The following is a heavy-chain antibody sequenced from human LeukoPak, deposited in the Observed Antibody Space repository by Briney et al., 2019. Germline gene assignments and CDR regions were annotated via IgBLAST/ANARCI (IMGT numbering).Heavy chain of an antibody. V-gene: IGHV4-34*01. CDR2: INHSGST. J-gene: IGHJ4*02. CDR3: ARVAAMANFDY. D-gene: IGHD5-18*01. CDR1: GGSFSGYY. Sequence: SETLSLTCAVYGGSFSGYYWSWIRQPPGKGLEWIGEINHSGSTNYNPSLKSRVTISVDTSKNQFSLKLSFVTAADTAVYYCARVAAMANFDYWGQGTLVTVSS.